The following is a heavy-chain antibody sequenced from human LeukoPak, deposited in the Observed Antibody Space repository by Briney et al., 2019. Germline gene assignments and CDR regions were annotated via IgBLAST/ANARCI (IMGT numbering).Heavy chain of an antibody. V-gene: IGHV4-30-4*08. CDR3: ARGTMVRGVIILKKYYYYYMDV. J-gene: IGHJ6*03. D-gene: IGHD3-10*01. Sequence: SETLSLTCTVSGGSISSGDYYWSWIRQPPGKGLEWIGYIYYGGSTYYNPSLKSRVTISVDTSRNQFSLKLSSVTAADTAVYYCARGTMVRGVIILKKYYYYYMDVWGKGTTVTVSS. CDR1: GGSISSGDYY. CDR2: IYYGGST.